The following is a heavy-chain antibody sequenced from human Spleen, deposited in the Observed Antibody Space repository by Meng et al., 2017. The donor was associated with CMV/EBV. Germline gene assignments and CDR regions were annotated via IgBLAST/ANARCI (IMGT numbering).Heavy chain of an antibody. CDR1: GFTFSSYA. CDR2: ISDDGSNK. J-gene: IGHJ6*02. V-gene: IGHV3-30-3*01. D-gene: IGHD6-19*01. Sequence: GESLKISCAASGFTFSSYAMHWVRQAPGKGLEWVAVISDDGSNKYYADSVKGIFTISRDDSKNTLYLQMNSLKTEDTAVYYCTRAQWLVLGYYYYGMDVWGQGTTVTVSS. CDR3: TRAQWLVLGYYYYGMDV.